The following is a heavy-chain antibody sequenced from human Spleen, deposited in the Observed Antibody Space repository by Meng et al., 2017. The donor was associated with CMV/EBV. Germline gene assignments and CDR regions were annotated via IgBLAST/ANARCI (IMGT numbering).Heavy chain of an antibody. D-gene: IGHD4/OR15-4a*01. CDR3: ARPVGGAMVHFDY. V-gene: IGHV4-39*01. CDR1: GCSISSSSSY. J-gene: IGHJ4*02. Sequence: SGCSISSSSSYWGWIRQPPGKGLEWIGSIYYSGSTYSTPSLKSRVTISVDTSKNQFSLKLSSVTAADTAVYYCARPVGGAMVHFDYWGQGTLVTVSS. CDR2: IYYSGST.